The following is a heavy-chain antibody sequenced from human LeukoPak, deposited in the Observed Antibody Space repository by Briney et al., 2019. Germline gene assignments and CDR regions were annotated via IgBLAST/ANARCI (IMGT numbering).Heavy chain of an antibody. CDR2: FYIDGST. CDR3: AREGTSSWSLFDY. Sequence: GGSLRLSCAASGFPVSSNYMSWVRQAPGKGLEWASVFYIDGSTYYADSVKGRFTISRDNSKNTLYLQMNSLRAEDTAVYYCAREGTSSWSLFDYWGQGTLVTVSS. J-gene: IGHJ4*02. CDR1: GFPVSSNY. V-gene: IGHV3-53*01. D-gene: IGHD6-13*01.